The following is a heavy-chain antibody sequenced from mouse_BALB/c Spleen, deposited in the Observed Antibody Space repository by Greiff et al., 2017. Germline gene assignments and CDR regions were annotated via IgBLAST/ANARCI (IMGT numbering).Heavy chain of an antibody. CDR3: ARFDYDGMDY. J-gene: IGHJ4*01. V-gene: IGHV3-2*02. D-gene: IGHD2-4*01. Sequence: EVKVEESGPGLVKPSQSLSLTCTVTGYSITSDYAWNWIRQFPGNKLEWMGYISYSGSTSYNPSLKSRISITRDTSKNQFFLQLNSVTTEDTATYYCARFDYDGMDYWGEGTSVTVSS. CDR1: GYSITSDYA. CDR2: ISYSGST.